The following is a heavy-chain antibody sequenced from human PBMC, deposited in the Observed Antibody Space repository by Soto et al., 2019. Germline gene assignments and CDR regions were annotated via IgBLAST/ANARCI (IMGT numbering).Heavy chain of an antibody. CDR3: AGSSSRGYYYYYMDV. Sequence: ESGGGLVKPGGSLRLSCAASGFTFSSYSMNWVRQAPGKGLEWVSSISSSSSYIYYADSVKGRFTISRDNAKNSLYLQMNSLRAEDTAVYYCAGSSSRGYYYYYMDVWGKGTTVTVSS. J-gene: IGHJ6*03. V-gene: IGHV3-21*01. D-gene: IGHD6-6*01. CDR1: GFTFSSYS. CDR2: ISSSSSYI.